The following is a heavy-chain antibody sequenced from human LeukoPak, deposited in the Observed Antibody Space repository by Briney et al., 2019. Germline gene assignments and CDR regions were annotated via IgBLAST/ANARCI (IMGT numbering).Heavy chain of an antibody. CDR3: AKGIITMVRGVYYYYYGMDV. D-gene: IGHD3-10*01. V-gene: IGHV3-30*18. CDR2: ISYDGSNK. J-gene: IGHJ6*02. Sequence: GGSLRLSCAASGFTFSSYGMHWVRQAPGKGLEWMAVISYDGSNKYYADSVKGRFTISRDNSKNTLYLQMNSLRAEDTAVYYCAKGIITMVRGVYYYYYGMDVWGQGTTVTVSS. CDR1: GFTFSSYG.